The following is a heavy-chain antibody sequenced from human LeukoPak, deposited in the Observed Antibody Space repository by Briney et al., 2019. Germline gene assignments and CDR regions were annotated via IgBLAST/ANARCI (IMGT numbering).Heavy chain of an antibody. J-gene: IGHJ6*02. D-gene: IGHD3-3*01. V-gene: IGHV3-11*01. CDR2: ISSSGSTI. CDR3: ARQRRVPSPYGMDV. Sequence: GRSLRLSCAASGFTFSDYYMSWIRQAPGKGLEWVSYISSSGSTIYYADSVKGRFTISRDNAKNSLYLQMNSLRAEDTAVYYCARQRRVPSPYGMDVWGQGTTVTVSS. CDR1: GFTFSDYY.